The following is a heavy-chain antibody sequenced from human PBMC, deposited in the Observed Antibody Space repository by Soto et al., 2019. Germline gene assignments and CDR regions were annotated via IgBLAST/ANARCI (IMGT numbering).Heavy chain of an antibody. Sequence: PGQSLKISCKGSGYSFTTYRIGWIRQMTGKGLEWMGIIYPGDSETRYSPSFQGQVTISADKSNTTAYLQWSGLKASDTSMYYCARQRIEADFDAFDIWGKGTMVTVSS. D-gene: IGHD6-13*01. V-gene: IGHV5-51*01. CDR1: GYSFTTYR. CDR2: IYPGDSET. J-gene: IGHJ3*02. CDR3: ARQRIEADFDAFDI.